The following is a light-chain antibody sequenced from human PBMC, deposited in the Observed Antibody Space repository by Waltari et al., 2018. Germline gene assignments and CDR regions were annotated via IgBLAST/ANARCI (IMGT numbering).Light chain of an antibody. J-gene: IGKJ2*01. Sequence: DIQMTQSPSTLSASVGDRVTITCRASQSISSWLAWYQQKPGKAPKRLIYKASSLESGVPSRFSGSGSGTEFTLTISSLQPDDFATYYCQQYNSYSTYTFGQGTKLEIK. CDR1: QSISSW. CDR3: QQYNSYSTYT. V-gene: IGKV1-5*03. CDR2: KAS.